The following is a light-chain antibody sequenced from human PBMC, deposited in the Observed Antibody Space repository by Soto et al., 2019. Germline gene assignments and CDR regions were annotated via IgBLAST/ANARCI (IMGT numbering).Light chain of an antibody. CDR3: SSYTSSSTLV. CDR2: EVR. V-gene: IGLV2-14*01. J-gene: IGLJ1*01. Sequence: QSVLTQPASVSGSPGQSITISCTGTSSDVGAYNYVSWYQQHPGKAPKLMIYEVRHRPSGVSNRFSGSKSGNTASLTISGLQAEDEADYYCSSYTSSSTLVFATGTKVTVL. CDR1: SSDVGAYNY.